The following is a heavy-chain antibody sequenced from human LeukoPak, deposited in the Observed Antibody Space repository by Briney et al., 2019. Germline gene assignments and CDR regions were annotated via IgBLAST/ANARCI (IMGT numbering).Heavy chain of an antibody. CDR1: GASISSYY. V-gene: IGHV4-59*08. Sequence: AETLSLTCTVSGASISSYYWSWVRQPPGKGLEWIAYIYYSGSTNCNPALKSRVTISLDTSKNQFSLKLSHVTAADTAVYYCARHGERGHYYYYHVEVWGKGTTVTVCS. D-gene: IGHD1-1*01. J-gene: IGHJ6*03. CDR3: ARHGERGHYYYYHVEV. CDR2: IYYSGST.